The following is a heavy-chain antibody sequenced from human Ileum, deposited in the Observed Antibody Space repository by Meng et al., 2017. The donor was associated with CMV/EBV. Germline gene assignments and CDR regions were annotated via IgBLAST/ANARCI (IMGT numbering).Heavy chain of an antibody. CDR1: GFSFTAYS. D-gene: IGHD3-10*01. Sequence: SGFSFTAYSMNWFRQTPAKGLEWVSIIYQSGSRKFYADSVKGRFTISRDDSTNIVYLQMNSLRADDTAIYYCVKDKIQDGLFGLDFWGQGTLVTVSS. CDR2: IYQSGSRK. V-gene: IGHV3-23*03. CDR3: VKDKIQDGLFGLDF. J-gene: IGHJ4*02.